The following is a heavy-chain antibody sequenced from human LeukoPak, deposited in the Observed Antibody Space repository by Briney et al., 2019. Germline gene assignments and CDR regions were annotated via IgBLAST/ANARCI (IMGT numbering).Heavy chain of an antibody. V-gene: IGHV4-34*01. CDR2: INHSGST. CDR3: ARGYVVPAATLNWFDP. CDR1: GGSFSGYY. Sequence: PSETLSLTCAVYGGSFSGYYWSWIRQPQGKGLEWIGEINHSGSTNYNPSLKSRVTISVDTSKNQFSLKLSSVTAADTAVYYCARGYVVPAATLNWFDPWGQGTLVTVSS. D-gene: IGHD2-2*01. J-gene: IGHJ5*02.